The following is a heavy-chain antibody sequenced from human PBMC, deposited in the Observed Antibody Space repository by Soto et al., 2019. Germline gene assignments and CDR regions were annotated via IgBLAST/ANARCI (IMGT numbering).Heavy chain of an antibody. Sequence: XSVKVSCKASVYTFTCYYMHWVRQAPGQGLEWMGWINPNSGGTNYAQKFQGRVTMTRDTSISTAYMELSRLRSDDTAVYYCASIAAAGTSWFDPWGQGTLVTVSS. D-gene: IGHD6-13*01. V-gene: IGHV1-2*02. CDR2: INPNSGGT. J-gene: IGHJ5*02. CDR1: VYTFTCYY. CDR3: ASIAAAGTSWFDP.